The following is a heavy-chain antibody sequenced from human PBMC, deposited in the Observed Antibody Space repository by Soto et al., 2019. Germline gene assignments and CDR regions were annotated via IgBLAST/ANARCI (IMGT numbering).Heavy chain of an antibody. CDR1: GFTFSSYG. Sequence: GGSLRLSCAASGFTFSSYGMHWVRQAPGKGLEWVAVIWYDGSNKYYADSVKGRFTISRDNSKNSLYLQMNSLRAEDTAVYYCARVYGVIILYYYYGMDVWGQGTTVTVS. D-gene: IGHD3-10*01. J-gene: IGHJ6*02. CDR2: IWYDGSNK. V-gene: IGHV3-33*01. CDR3: ARVYGVIILYYYYGMDV.